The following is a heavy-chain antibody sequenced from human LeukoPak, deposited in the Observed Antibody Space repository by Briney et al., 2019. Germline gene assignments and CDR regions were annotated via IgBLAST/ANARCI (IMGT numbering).Heavy chain of an antibody. CDR2: ISWNSGSI. V-gene: IGHV3-9*01. J-gene: IGHJ6*02. Sequence: PGRSLRLSCAASGFTFDDYAMHWVRQAPGKGLEWVSGISWNSGSIGYADSVKGRFTISRDNAKNSLYLQMNSLRAEDTALYYCAKDAGNLRLFWAVFDGMDVWGQGTTVTVSS. CDR1: GFTFDDYA. D-gene: IGHD3/OR15-3a*01. CDR3: AKDAGNLRLFWAVFDGMDV.